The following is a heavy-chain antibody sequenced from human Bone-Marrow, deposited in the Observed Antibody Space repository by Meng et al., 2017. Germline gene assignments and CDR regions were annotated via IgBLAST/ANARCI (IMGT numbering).Heavy chain of an antibody. CDR2: ISSSSSYI. V-gene: IGHV3-21*04. Sequence: EVELVESGGGRVKPGGSLRLSCAASGFTFSSYSMNWVRQAPGKGLEWVSSISSSSSYIHYADSVKGRFTISRDNAKNSLYLQMNSLRAEDTAVYYCARQLGATDYWGQGTLVTVSS. CDR1: GFTFSSYS. D-gene: IGHD1-26*01. CDR3: ARQLGATDY. J-gene: IGHJ4*02.